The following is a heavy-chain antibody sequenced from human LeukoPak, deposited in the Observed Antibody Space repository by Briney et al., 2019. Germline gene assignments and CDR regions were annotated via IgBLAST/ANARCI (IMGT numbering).Heavy chain of an antibody. CDR3: ARDGLAAATLHWCFDL. CDR2: ISWDGGST. CDR1: GFTFDDYA. J-gene: IGHJ2*01. D-gene: IGHD6-25*01. Sequence: GGSLRLSCAASGFTFDDYAMHWVRQAPGKGLEWVSLISWDGGSTYYADSVKGRFTISRDNARNSLYLQMNSLRAEDTAVYYCARDGLAAATLHWCFDLWGRGTLVTVSS. V-gene: IGHV3-43D*03.